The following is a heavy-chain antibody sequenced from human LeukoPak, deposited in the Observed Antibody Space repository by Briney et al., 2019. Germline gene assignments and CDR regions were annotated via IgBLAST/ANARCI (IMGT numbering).Heavy chain of an antibody. CDR2: IPYNESHQ. CDR1: GFTFSSYA. Sequence: GGSLRLSCAASGFTFSSYAMHWVRQAPGKGLEWVALIPYNESHQYYADSVKGRFTISRDNSKNTLYLQMNSLRAEDTAVYYCARCVGGPKYYYYYYLDVWGKGTPVTVSS. J-gene: IGHJ6*03. V-gene: IGHV3-30*01. D-gene: IGHD3-16*01. CDR3: ARCVGGPKYYYYYYLDV.